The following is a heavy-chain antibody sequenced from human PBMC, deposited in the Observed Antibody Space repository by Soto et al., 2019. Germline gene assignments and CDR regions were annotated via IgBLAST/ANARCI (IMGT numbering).Heavy chain of an antibody. CDR2: IYYSGDT. J-gene: IGHJ3*02. CDR1: GDSLNSYY. Sequence: QVQLQESCPGLVKPSETLSLTCSVSGDSLNSYYWSWIRQSPGKGLEWLGYIYYSGDTKYNPSLQSRISISVDTTENQFSLRLSSVTAADTAVYFCARDRNKLWKNDAFDIWGQGTMVTVSS. V-gene: IGHV4-59*01. D-gene: IGHD1-1*01. CDR3: ARDRNKLWKNDAFDI.